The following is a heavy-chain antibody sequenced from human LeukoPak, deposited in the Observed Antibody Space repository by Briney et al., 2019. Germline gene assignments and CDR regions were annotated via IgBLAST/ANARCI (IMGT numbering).Heavy chain of an antibody. CDR1: GFTFSDYA. CDR3: GKDPNGDYVGAFDF. CDR2: IRGTGGTT. Sequence: GGSLRLSCAASGFTFSDYALIWVRQAPGKGLEWISAIRGTGGTTYYADSVKGRCTISRDNSRNTVYLQMNSLRAEDTALYFCGKDPNGDYVGAFDFWGPGTMVTVSA. V-gene: IGHV3-23*01. D-gene: IGHD4-17*01. J-gene: IGHJ3*01.